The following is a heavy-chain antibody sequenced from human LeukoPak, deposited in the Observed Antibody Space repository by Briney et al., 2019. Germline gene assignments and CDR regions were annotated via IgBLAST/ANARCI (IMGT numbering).Heavy chain of an antibody. CDR2: ISAYNGNT. V-gene: IGHV1-18*01. CDR1: GYTFTSYG. J-gene: IGHJ2*01. Sequence: ASVKVSCKASGYTFTSYGISWVRQAPGQGLEWMGWISAYNGNTNYAQKLQGRVTMTTDTSTSTAYMELRSLRSDDTAVYYCARDLRYYDFWSGYSVSWYFDLWGRGTLVTVSS. D-gene: IGHD3-3*01. CDR3: ARDLRYYDFWSGYSVSWYFDL.